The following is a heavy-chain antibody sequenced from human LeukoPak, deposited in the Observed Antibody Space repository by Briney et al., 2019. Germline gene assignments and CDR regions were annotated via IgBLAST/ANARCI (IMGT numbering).Heavy chain of an antibody. D-gene: IGHD3-10*01. J-gene: IGHJ3*02. CDR3: TRLFYYGSGNYAFDI. V-gene: IGHV3-21*01. CDR2: ISSSGSYI. CDR1: GFTFSSYS. Sequence: GGSLRLSCAASGFTFSSYSMNWVRQAPGKGLEWVSSISSSGSYIYYADSMKGRFTISRDNAKNSLYLQMNSLRAADTAVYYCTRLFYYGSGNYAFDIWGQGTMVTVSS.